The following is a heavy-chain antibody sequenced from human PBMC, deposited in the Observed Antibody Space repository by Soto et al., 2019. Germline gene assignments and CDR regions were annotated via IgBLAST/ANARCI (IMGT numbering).Heavy chain of an antibody. J-gene: IGHJ5*02. CDR2: IYYSGST. CDR1: GGSISSSSYY. CDR3: ARHNTDYVKGYDFWSGYSYWFDP. Sequence: SETLSLTCTVSGGSISSSSYYWGWIRQPPGKGLEWIGSIYYSGSTYYNPSLKSRVTISVDTSKNQFSLKLSSVTAADTAVYYCARHNTDYVKGYDFWSGYSYWFDPWGQGTLVTVSS. V-gene: IGHV4-39*01. D-gene: IGHD3-3*01.